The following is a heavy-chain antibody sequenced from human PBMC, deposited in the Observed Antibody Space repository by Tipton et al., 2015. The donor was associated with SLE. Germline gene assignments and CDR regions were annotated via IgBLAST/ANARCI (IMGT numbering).Heavy chain of an antibody. CDR3: ASLGSWDYWFFDI. CDR1: GSNLSNYD. V-gene: IGHV3-23*03. CDR2: IYSTGSST. D-gene: IGHD1-26*01. Sequence: SLRLSCAASGSNLSNYDMSWVRQAPGKGLEWVSVIYSTGSSTYYADSVKGRFTISRDNSKNTLYLQMNSLRAEDAAIYYCASLGSWDYWFFDIWGRGTLVTVSS. J-gene: IGHJ2*01.